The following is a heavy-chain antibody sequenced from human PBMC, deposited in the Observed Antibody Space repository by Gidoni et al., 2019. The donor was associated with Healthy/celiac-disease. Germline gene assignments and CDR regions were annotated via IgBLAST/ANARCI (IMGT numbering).Heavy chain of an antibody. V-gene: IGHV4-59*01. Sequence: QVQLQESGPGLVKPSETLSLTCTVSGGSISSYYWSWFRQPPGKGLEWIGYIYYSGSTNYNPSLKSRVTISVDTSKNQFSLKLSSVTAADTAVYYCARCNWYYYDSSGYYIDYWGQGTLVTVSS. J-gene: IGHJ4*02. CDR2: IYYSGST. CDR3: ARCNWYYYDSSGYYIDY. CDR1: GGSISSYY. D-gene: IGHD3-22*01.